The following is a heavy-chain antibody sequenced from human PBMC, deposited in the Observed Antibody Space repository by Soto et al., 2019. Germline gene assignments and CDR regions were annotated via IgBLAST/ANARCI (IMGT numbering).Heavy chain of an antibody. CDR3: ARGTYSGSYGTYY. CDR1: GYSFTSYW. CDR2: LDPSDSYT. V-gene: IGHV5-10-1*01. J-gene: IGHJ4*02. Sequence: EVQLVQSGAEVKKPGESLRISCKGSGYSFTSYWISWVRQMPGKGLEWMGRLDPSDSYTDYSPSCQGHVTISADRSISTAYLQWSSLKASDTAMYYCARGTYSGSYGTYYWGQGTLVTVSS. D-gene: IGHD1-26*01.